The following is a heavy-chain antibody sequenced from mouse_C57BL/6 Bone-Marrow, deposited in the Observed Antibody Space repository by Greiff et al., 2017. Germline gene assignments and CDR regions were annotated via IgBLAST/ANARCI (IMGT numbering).Heavy chain of an antibody. J-gene: IGHJ3*01. CDR2: INPSSGYT. V-gene: IGHV1-7*01. D-gene: IGHD1-1*01. Sequence: VQLQQSGAELAKPGASVKLSCKASGYTFTSYWMHWVKQRPGQGLEWIGYINPSSGYTKYNQKFKDKATLTADTSSSTAYMQLSSLTYEDSAVYYDASYCWFAYWGQGTLVTVSS. CDR3: ASYCWFAY. CDR1: GYTFTSYW.